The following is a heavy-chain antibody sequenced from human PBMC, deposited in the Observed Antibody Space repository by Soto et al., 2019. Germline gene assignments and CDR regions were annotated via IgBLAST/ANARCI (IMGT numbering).Heavy chain of an antibody. CDR3: ARAYWSSGSCYSGGYYFDY. D-gene: IGHD2-15*01. J-gene: IGHJ4*02. V-gene: IGHV1-3*01. CDR2: INAGNGNT. Sequence: QVQLVQSGAEVKKPGASVKVSCKASGYTFTSYAMHWVRQAPGQRLEWMGWINAGNGNTKYSQKFQGRVNITRDTPARTAYRVLSSLRSEDTAVYYCARAYWSSGSCYSGGYYFDYGGQGTLVTASS. CDR1: GYTFTSYA.